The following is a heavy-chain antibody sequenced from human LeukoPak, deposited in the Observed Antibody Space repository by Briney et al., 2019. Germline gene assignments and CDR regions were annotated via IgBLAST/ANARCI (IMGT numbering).Heavy chain of an antibody. CDR3: ARHDRAPRWFDP. D-gene: IGHD1-14*01. V-gene: IGHV5-51*01. CDR2: IYPDDSDI. Sequence: GESLKISCKGSGYRFTDYWIGWVRQMPGKGLECMGIIYPDDSDIRYSPSFQGQVTISADKSVSTAYLQWSSLKASDTAMYYCARHDRAPRWFDPWGQGTLVTVSS. CDR1: GYRFTDYW. J-gene: IGHJ5*02.